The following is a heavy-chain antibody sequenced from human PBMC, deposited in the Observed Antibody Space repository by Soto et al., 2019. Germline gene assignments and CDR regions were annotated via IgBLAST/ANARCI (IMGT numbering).Heavy chain of an antibody. CDR2: INPSGGST. Sequence: GASVKVSCKASGYIFTNRYIHWVRQAPGQGLEWMGIINPSGGSTNYLQKFQGRVTMTRDTSTSTVYMELSSLRSEDTAVYFCASFYYYDSSGFYYDYWGQGTLVTVSS. J-gene: IGHJ4*02. V-gene: IGHV1-46*01. CDR3: ASFYYYDSSGFYYDY. D-gene: IGHD3-22*01. CDR1: GYIFTNRY.